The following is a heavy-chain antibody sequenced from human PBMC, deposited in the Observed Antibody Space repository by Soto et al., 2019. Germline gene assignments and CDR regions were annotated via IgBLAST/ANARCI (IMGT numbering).Heavy chain of an antibody. V-gene: IGHV4-31*03. Sequence: SETLSLTCSVSGDSISSVAHYWAWIRQPPGKGLEWIGSIYYTGSTYYNPSLKSRVTISVDTSKNQFSLKLTSVTAADTAVYYCARVVAATHNDYWGQGTLVTVSS. CDR3: ARVVAATHNDY. J-gene: IGHJ4*02. CDR1: GDSISSVAHY. CDR2: IYYTGST. D-gene: IGHD2-15*01.